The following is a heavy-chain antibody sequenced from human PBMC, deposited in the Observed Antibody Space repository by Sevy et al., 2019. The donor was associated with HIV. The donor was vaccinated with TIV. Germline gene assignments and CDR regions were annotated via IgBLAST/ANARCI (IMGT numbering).Heavy chain of an antibody. CDR1: GFTFSSYE. Sequence: GGSLRLSCTASGFTFSSYEMNWVRQAPGKGLEWVSYITNSGSSIYYSDSVRGRFTVSRDNAKNSLFLQMKSLRAEDTAVYYWARDLPPSATTVAHFDYWGRGTLVTVSS. J-gene: IGHJ4*02. CDR2: ITNSGSSI. CDR3: ARDLPPSATTVAHFDY. V-gene: IGHV3-48*03. D-gene: IGHD4-17*01.